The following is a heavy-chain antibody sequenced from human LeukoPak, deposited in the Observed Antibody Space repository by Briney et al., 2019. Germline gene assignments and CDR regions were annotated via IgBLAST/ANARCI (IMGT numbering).Heavy chain of an antibody. CDR2: ISSSSSTI. CDR3: ARDLNGSGSL. D-gene: IGHD3-10*01. Sequence: GGSLRLSCAASGCTFSSYSMNWVRQAPGKGLEWVSYISSSSSTIYYADSMKGRFTISRDNAKNSLYLQMNSLRAEDTAVYYCARDLNGSGSLGGQGTLVTVSS. CDR1: GCTFSSYS. J-gene: IGHJ4*02. V-gene: IGHV3-48*01.